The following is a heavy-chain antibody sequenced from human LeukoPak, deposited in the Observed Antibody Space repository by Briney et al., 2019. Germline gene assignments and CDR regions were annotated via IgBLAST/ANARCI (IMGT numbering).Heavy chain of an antibody. CDR2: ISGSGGST. D-gene: IGHD3-3*01. J-gene: IGHJ6*03. CDR1: GFTFSSYA. V-gene: IGHV3-23*01. Sequence: GGSLRLSCAASGFTFSSYAMSWVRQAPGKGLEWVSAISGSGGSTYYADSVKGRFTISRDNSKNTLYLQMNSLRAEDTAVYYCAKDRSRSYDFWSGYLSYMDVWAKGPRSPSP. CDR3: AKDRSRSYDFWSGYLSYMDV.